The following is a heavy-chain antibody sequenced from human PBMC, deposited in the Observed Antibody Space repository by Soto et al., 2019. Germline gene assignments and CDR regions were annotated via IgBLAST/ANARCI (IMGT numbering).Heavy chain of an antibody. CDR3: ARGLAYGDYGWLDP. V-gene: IGHV3-11*01. D-gene: IGHD4-17*01. CDR1: EFTFSDYS. Sequence: QVQLVEAGGGLVKPGGSLRLSCAASEFTFSDYSMTWIRQAPGKGLGWVSYISNSGSTIYYADSVKGRFTISRDNAKNSLYLQMNSLRAEDTAVYYCARGLAYGDYGWLDPWGQGTLVTVSP. CDR2: ISNSGSTI. J-gene: IGHJ5*02.